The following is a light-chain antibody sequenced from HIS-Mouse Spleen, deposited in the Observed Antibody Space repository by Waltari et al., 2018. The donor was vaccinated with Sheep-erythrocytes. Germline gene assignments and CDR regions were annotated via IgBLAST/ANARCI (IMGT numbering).Light chain of an antibody. Sequence: QSALTQPPSASGSPGQSVTISCTGTSSAVGGYNYVPWYQQHPGKAPKLMIYEVSKRHSGVPDRFSGSKSGNTASLTVSGLQAEDEADYYCSSYAGSNNWVFGGGTKLTVL. CDR1: SSAVGGYNY. J-gene: IGLJ3*02. CDR3: SSYAGSNNWV. V-gene: IGLV2-8*01. CDR2: EVS.